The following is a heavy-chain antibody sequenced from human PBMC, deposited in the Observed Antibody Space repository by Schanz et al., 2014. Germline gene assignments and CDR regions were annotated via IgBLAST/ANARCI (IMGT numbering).Heavy chain of an antibody. Sequence: QVHLVQSGSELKKPGASVKVSCKASGGTFSSFAIFWVRQAPGQGLEWMGRISPSSGGTNYAQNFQGRVTMTKDTSINTVYMELSTLTSDDTAVYYCARESVSRTRLFDPWGQGTLVTVSS. CDR1: GGTFSSFA. J-gene: IGHJ5*02. CDR3: ARESVSRTRLFDP. D-gene: IGHD3-3*01. CDR2: ISPSSGGT. V-gene: IGHV1-2*06.